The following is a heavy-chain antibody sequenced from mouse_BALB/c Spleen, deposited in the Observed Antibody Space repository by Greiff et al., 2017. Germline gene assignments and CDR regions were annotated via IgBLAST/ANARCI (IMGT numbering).Heavy chain of an antibody. J-gene: IGHJ4*01. CDR1: GYAFTNYL. CDR3: ARRWVGAMDY. V-gene: IGHV1-54*03. D-gene: IGHD1-1*02. CDR2: INPGSGGT. Sequence: VQLQQSGAELVRPGTSVKVSCKASGYAFTNYLIEWVKQRPGQGLEWIGVINPGSGGTNYNEKFKGKATLTADKSSSTAYMQLSSLTSDDSAVYFCARRWVGAMDYWGQGTSVTVSS.